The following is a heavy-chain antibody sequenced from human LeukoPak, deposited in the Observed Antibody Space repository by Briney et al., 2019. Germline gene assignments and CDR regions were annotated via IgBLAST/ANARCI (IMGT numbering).Heavy chain of an antibody. J-gene: IGHJ5*02. Sequence: PGGSLRLSCAASGFTFSNNWMSWVRQAPGKGLEWVASIKQDGSEKYYVDSVKGRFTISRDNAKNSLYLQINSLRAEDTAVYYCARDRSSGWYLTPGFDPWGQGTLVTVSS. CDR2: IKQDGSEK. V-gene: IGHV3-7*04. CDR1: GFTFSNNW. CDR3: ARDRSSGWYLTPGFDP. D-gene: IGHD6-19*01.